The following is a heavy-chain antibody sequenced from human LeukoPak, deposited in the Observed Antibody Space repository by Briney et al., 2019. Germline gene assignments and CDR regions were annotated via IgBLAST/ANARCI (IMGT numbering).Heavy chain of an antibody. Sequence: SETLSLTRTVSGGSISSYSWSWIRQPPGKGLDWIGYFYSSGSTKYNPSLKSRVTISVDTSKNQCSLKQSSVTAADTAVYYCARLASSGWSHCDYWGQGTLVTVSS. J-gene: IGHJ4*02. D-gene: IGHD6-19*01. CDR1: GGSISSYS. CDR2: FYSSGST. CDR3: ARLASSGWSHCDY. V-gene: IGHV4-59*08.